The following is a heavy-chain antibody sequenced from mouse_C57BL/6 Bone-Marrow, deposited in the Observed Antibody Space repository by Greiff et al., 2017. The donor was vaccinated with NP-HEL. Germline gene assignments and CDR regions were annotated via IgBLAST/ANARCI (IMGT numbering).Heavy chain of an antibody. J-gene: IGHJ4*01. CDR1: GYTFTSYW. CDR2: IDPSDSET. V-gene: IGHV1-52*01. CDR3: ARAGDYCISYSMDY. D-gene: IGHD2-13*01. Sequence: QVQLQQPGAELVRPGSSVKLSCKASGYTFTSYWMHWVKQRPIQGLEWIGNIDPSDSETHYNQKFKDKATLTVEKYSSTAYMQLSSRKSEDSAVYYCARAGDYCISYSMDYWGQGPSVTVSS.